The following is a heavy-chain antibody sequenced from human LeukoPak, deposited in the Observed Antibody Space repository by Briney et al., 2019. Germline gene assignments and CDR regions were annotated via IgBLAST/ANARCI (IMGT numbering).Heavy chain of an antibody. D-gene: IGHD3-9*01. CDR2: IRSSSSYI. J-gene: IGHJ6*02. Sequence: SRTLASLVYGLTLSSYSMNWDRPAPGEVLEWVSSIRSSSSYIYYADSVDGRFTISRAHAKNSLYLQMTSLRAEDTAVYYCARDLGDISTGYTGRFYYGMDVWGQGTTVTVSS. V-gene: IGHV3-21*01. CDR1: GLTLSSYS. CDR3: ARDLGDISTGYTGRFYYGMDV.